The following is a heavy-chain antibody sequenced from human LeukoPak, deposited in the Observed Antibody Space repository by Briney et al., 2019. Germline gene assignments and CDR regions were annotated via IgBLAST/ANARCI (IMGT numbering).Heavy chain of an antibody. CDR1: GGSISNYY. Sequence: SETLSLTCTVSGGSISNYYWSWIRQPPGKGLEWIGEINHSGSTNYNPSLKSRVTISVDTSKNQFSLKLSSVTAADTAVYYCARGAGIAVAGTLSWFDPWGQGTLVTVSS. J-gene: IGHJ5*02. CDR2: INHSGST. CDR3: ARGAGIAVAGTLSWFDP. D-gene: IGHD6-19*01. V-gene: IGHV4-34*01.